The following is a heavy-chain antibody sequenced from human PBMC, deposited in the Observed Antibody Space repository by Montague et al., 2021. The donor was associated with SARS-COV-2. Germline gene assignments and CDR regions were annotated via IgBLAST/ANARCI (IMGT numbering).Heavy chain of an antibody. V-gene: IGHV4-4*07. J-gene: IGHJ2*01. Sequence: SETLSLTCSVSGDSIIRYYCCWIRQSDGKGLEWIGRIYTWCYVNXNPALQSRVSMSVDTSKSQVSLNVTSVTAADTAVYYCSRAIWHLDVWGRGILVTVSS. CDR2: IYTWCYV. CDR3: SRAIWHLDV. CDR1: GDSIIRYY.